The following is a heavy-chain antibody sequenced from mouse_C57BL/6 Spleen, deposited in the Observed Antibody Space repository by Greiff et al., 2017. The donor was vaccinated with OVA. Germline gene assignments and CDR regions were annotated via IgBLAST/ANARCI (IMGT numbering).Heavy chain of an antibody. J-gene: IGHJ2*01. D-gene: IGHD1-1*01. V-gene: IGHV1-80*01. CDR2: IYPGDGDT. CDR3: ARCLITTVVAGGYYFDY. Sequence: VQLQQSGAELVKPGASVKISCKASGYAFSSYWMNWVKQRPGKGLEWIGQIYPGDGDTNYNGKFKGKATLTADKSSSTAYMQLSSLTSEYSAVYFCARCLITTVVAGGYYFDYWGQGTTLTVSS. CDR1: GYAFSSYW.